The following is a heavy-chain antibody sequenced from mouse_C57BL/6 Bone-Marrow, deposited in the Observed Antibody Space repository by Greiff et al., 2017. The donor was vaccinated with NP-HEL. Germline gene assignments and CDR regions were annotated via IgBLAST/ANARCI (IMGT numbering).Heavy chain of an antibody. CDR2: IYPRSGNT. J-gene: IGHJ4*01. Sequence: QVQLQQSGAELARPGASVKLSCKASGYTFTSYGISWVKQRTGQGLEWIGEIYPRSGNTYYNEKFKGKATLTADKSSSTAYMELRSLTSDDSSVYFCAVYPYYYAMDYCGQGTSVTVSS. CDR3: AVYPYYYAMDY. CDR1: GYTFTSYG. D-gene: IGHD2-1*01. V-gene: IGHV1-81*01.